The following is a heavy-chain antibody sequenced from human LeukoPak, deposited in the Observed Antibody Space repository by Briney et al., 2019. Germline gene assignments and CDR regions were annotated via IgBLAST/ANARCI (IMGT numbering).Heavy chain of an antibody. D-gene: IGHD5-12*01. J-gene: IGHJ4*02. CDR3: AKGGGYSGYNTYHKAYYFDY. V-gene: IGHV3-23*01. CDR1: GFTFSSYA. Sequence: GGSLRLSCAASGFTFSSYAMSWVRQAPGKGLEWVSAISGSGGSTYYADSVKGRFTISRDNSKNTLYLQMNSLRAEDTAVYYCAKGGGYSGYNTYHKAYYFDYWGQGTLVTVSS. CDR2: ISGSGGST.